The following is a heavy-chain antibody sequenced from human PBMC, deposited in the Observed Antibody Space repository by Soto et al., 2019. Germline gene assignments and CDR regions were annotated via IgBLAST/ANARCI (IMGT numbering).Heavy chain of an antibody. CDR3: SRVSLYSSSSPFDLYWYFDL. CDR1: GYTFTSYA. Sequence: ASVKVSCKASGYTFTSYAMHWVRQAPGQRLEWMGWINAGNGNTNYSQKFQGRVTITADKSTSTAYMELSSLRSEDPAVYYCSRVSLYSSSSPFDLYWYFDLWGRGTLVTVSS. CDR2: INAGNGNT. D-gene: IGHD6-6*01. V-gene: IGHV1-3*01. J-gene: IGHJ2*01.